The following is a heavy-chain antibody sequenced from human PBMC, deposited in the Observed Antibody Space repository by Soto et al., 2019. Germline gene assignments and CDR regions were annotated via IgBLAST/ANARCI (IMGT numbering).Heavy chain of an antibody. Sequence: QVQLVQSGAEVKKPGASVKVSCKASGYTFTTYALHWVRQAPGQRPEWMGWINPASGHTKYSKKFQDRVTITRETSASTAYTELRSLRSEDTAVYYCGRSVVGATGEILYNAMDVWGQGTTVSVSS. V-gene: IGHV1-3*01. J-gene: IGHJ6*02. D-gene: IGHD1-26*01. CDR2: INPASGHT. CDR3: GRSVVGATGEILYNAMDV. CDR1: GYTFTTYA.